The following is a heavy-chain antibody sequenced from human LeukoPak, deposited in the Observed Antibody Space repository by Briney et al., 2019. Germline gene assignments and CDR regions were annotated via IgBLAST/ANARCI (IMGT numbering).Heavy chain of an antibody. CDR1: GTSIMSSHW. CDR3: AKIVGSRHC. D-gene: IGHD2-21*01. CDR2: IYHRGTT. J-gene: IGHJ4*02. V-gene: IGHV4-4*02. Sequence: SETLSLTCGVYGTSIMSSHWWSWARQPPGKGLEWIGEIYHRGTTNYNPSLKGRVTMSLDISNNQISLHLTSVTAADTAVYYCAKIVGSRHCWGQGTLVTVSS.